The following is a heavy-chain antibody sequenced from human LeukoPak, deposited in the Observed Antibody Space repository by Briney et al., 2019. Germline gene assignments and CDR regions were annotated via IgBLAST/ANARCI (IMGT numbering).Heavy chain of an antibody. J-gene: IGHJ6*03. CDR3: ASVGYSSSRYADYYYYMDV. Sequence: SSVTLSCTASGGTFTSYAISWVRQAPAQGHEWMGGINPNFGTANYAQKFQGRVTISTDESTSTACMELSSLRSEDTAVYYCASVGYSSSRYADYYYYMDVWGKGTTVTVSS. CDR1: GGTFTSYA. D-gene: IGHD6-13*01. CDR2: INPNFGTA. V-gene: IGHV1-69*05.